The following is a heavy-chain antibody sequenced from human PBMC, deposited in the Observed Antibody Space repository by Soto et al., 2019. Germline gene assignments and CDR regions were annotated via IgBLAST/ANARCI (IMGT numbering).Heavy chain of an antibody. CDR1: GFTFSSYA. V-gene: IGHV3-23*01. CDR3: AKVSAGNYYYGMDV. CDR2: ISGSGGST. J-gene: IGHJ6*02. D-gene: IGHD6-13*01. Sequence: EVQLLESGGGLVQPGGSLRLSCAASGFTFSSYAMSWVRQAPGKGLEWVSAISGSGGSTYYADSVKGRFTISRDNTKNTLYLQMNSLRAEDTAVYYCAKVSAGNYYYGMDVWGQGTTVTVSS.